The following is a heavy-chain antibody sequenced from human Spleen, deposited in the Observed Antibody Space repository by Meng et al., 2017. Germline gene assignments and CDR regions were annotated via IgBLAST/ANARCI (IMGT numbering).Heavy chain of an antibody. CDR1: GYPFTAYH. Sequence: QVQRVPSGAEVKEPGASVKVSCKPSGYPFTAYHIHWVRQAPGQGLEWMGHIIPNSGDTLYAPKFQGRVSMTADTSIGTAYVELSGLRSDDTAIYYCVRDENISLGKLFGDYWGQGTLVTVSS. D-gene: IGHD2-21*01. V-gene: IGHV1-2*06. J-gene: IGHJ4*02. CDR2: IIPNSGDT. CDR3: VRDENISLGKLFGDY.